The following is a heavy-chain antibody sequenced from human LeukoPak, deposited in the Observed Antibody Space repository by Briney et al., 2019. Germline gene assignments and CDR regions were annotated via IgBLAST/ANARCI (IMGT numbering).Heavy chain of an antibody. J-gene: IGHJ4*02. CDR3: AKEDSSGYFYFDY. CDR2: ISWDSGST. D-gene: IGHD3-22*01. V-gene: IGHV3-43*01. CDR1: GFTFDDYT. Sequence: GGSLRLSCAASGFTFDDYTMHWVRQAPGKGLEWVSLISWDSGSTYYADSVKGRFTISRDNSKNSLYLQMNSLRTEDTALYYCAKEDSSGYFYFDYWGQGTLVTVSS.